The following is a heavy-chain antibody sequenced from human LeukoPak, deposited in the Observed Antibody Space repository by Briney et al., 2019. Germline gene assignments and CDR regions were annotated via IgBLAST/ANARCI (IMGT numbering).Heavy chain of an antibody. D-gene: IGHD1-26*01. CDR2: IYYSGST. Sequence: SETLSLTCTVSGDPIRSYYWSWVRQPPGKGLEWIGYIYYSGSTNYHPALKSRVTISVDASKSQYSLKLSSVTGADTAVYYCGRVYSGSYDAFDIWGQGTMVTVSS. V-gene: IGHV4-59*08. CDR3: GRVYSGSYDAFDI. CDR1: GDPIRSYY. J-gene: IGHJ3*02.